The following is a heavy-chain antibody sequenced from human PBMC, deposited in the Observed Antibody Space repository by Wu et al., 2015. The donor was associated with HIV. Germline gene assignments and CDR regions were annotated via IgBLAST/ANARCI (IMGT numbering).Heavy chain of an antibody. CDR1: GGTFSSYA. CDR2: IIPIFGTA. V-gene: IGHV1-69*13. D-gene: IGHD3-10*01. CDR3: ASSTEGDYYGSGSYWS. Sequence: QVQLVQSGAEVKKPGSSVKVSCKASGGTFSSYAISWVRQAPGQGLEWMGRIIPIFGTANYAQKFQGRVTITADESTSTAYMELSSLRSEDTAVYYCASSTEGDYYGSGSYWSWGQGTLVTVSS. J-gene: IGHJ5*02.